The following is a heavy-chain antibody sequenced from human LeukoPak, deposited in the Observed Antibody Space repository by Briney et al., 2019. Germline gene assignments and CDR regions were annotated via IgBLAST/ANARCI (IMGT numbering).Heavy chain of an antibody. CDR1: GYTFSGYY. D-gene: IGHD5/OR15-5a*01. CDR3: VRGGVSTRY. V-gene: IGHV1-2*02. CDR2: INPNSAAT. J-gene: IGHJ4*02. Sequence: ASVKVSCKASGYTFSGYYMHWARQAPGQGLEWMGWINPNSAATNYAQKFQGRVTMTRDTSISTAYMELSSLRSDDTALYYCVRGGVSTRYWGQGTLVTVSS.